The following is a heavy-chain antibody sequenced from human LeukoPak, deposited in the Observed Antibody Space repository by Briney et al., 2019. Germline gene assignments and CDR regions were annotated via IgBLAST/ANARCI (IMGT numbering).Heavy chain of an antibody. CDR1: GFTFSTYE. CDR3: AALWSFDY. V-gene: IGHV3-48*03. J-gene: IGHJ4*02. CDR2: ISSNGKTI. D-gene: IGHD2-21*01. Sequence: PGGSLRLSCAASGFTFSTYEMNWVRQAPGKGLEWISYISSNGKTIYYSDSVKGRFTISRDNAKNSLYLQMNSLRAEDTAAYYCAALWSFDYWGQGTLVSVSS.